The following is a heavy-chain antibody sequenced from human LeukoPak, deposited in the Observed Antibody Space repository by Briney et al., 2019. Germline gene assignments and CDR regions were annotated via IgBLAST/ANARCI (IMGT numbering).Heavy chain of an antibody. J-gene: IGHJ4*02. Sequence: GGSLRLSCAASGFTLSSYGMNWVRQAPGKGLEWVSYISSSGNTIYYADSVKGRFTISSDSAKNSLHLQMNSLRAEDTAVYYCARDDPRGCSGGSCYLDYWGQGTLVTVSS. CDR1: GFTLSSYG. CDR2: ISSSGNTI. D-gene: IGHD2-15*01. V-gene: IGHV3-48*03. CDR3: ARDDPRGCSGGSCYLDY.